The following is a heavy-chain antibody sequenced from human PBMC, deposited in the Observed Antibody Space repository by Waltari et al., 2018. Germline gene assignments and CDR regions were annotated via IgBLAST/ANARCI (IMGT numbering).Heavy chain of an antibody. CDR3: VRDNGGPVS. D-gene: IGHD3-10*01. Sequence: EVQLVESGGGLVQPGGSLRLSCAASGFAFSSFWMSWVRQTPGKGLVWVSRINTDGSSTRYVDSVKGRFTISRDNAKNTLYLQMNSLRPEDTSVYYCVRDNGGPVSWGQGTLVTVSS. CDR2: INTDGSST. V-gene: IGHV3-74*01. J-gene: IGHJ5*02. CDR1: GFAFSSFW.